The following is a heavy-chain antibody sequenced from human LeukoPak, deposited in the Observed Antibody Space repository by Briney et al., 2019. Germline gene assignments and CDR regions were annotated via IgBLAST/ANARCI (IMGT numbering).Heavy chain of an antibody. D-gene: IGHD6-19*01. V-gene: IGHV3-23*01. CDR3: AKGSGIAVAGIGGSYFDY. CDR1: GFTFSSYA. Sequence: GGSLRLSCAASGFTFSSYAMSWVRQAPGKGLEWVSAISGSGGSTYYADSVKGRFTISRDSSKNTLYLQMNGLRAEDTAVYYCAKGSGIAVAGIGGSYFDYWGQGTLATVSS. J-gene: IGHJ4*02. CDR2: ISGSGGST.